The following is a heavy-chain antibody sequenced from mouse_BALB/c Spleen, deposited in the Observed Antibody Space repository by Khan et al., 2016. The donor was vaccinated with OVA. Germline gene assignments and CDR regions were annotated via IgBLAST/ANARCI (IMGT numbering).Heavy chain of an antibody. CDR3: ARRGPYFGSSYWYFDV. CDR1: GFTFSSYG. Sequence: EVELVESGGDLVKPGGSLKLSCAASGFTFSSYGMPWVRQTPDERLEWVAAISTTGSYTYYPDSVKGRFTISRDNAKNTLYLQMSSLKSEDTAMFYCARRGPYFGSSYWYFDVWGAGTTVTVSS. J-gene: IGHJ1*01. CDR2: ISTTGSYT. V-gene: IGHV5-6*01. D-gene: IGHD1-1*01.